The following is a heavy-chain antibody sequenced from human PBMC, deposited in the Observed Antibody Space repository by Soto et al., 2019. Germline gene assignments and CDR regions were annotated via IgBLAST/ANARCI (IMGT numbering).Heavy chain of an antibody. D-gene: IGHD3-22*01. CDR3: ARMSYFYDKWYFDL. CDR2: VYYSGTT. J-gene: IGHJ2*01. V-gene: IGHV4-30-4*01. Sequence: PSETLSLTCTVSGASINNNDYYWSWIRQTPGKGLEWIGYVYYSGTTDYIPSLKSRLSMSIDKSQNQFTLKLNSVTAADTATYYCARMSYFYDKWYFDLWGRGTLVTISS. CDR1: GASINNNDYY.